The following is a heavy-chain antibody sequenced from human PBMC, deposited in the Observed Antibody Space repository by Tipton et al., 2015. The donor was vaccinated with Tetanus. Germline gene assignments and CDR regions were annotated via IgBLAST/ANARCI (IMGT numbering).Heavy chain of an antibody. J-gene: IGHJ4*02. CDR3: ARAQCTDGVFSFDF. D-gene: IGHD2-8*01. CDR2: IYPGDSDT. Sequence: QLVQSGGEVKKTGESLKISCKGSGYIFNNYWIGWVRQKTGKGLEWMGIIYPGDSDTRYSPSFQGQVTISVDRSINTAYRQWSSLKASDTSMFYCARAQCTDGVFSFDFWGQGALVTVAS. V-gene: IGHV5-51*01. CDR1: GYIFNNYW.